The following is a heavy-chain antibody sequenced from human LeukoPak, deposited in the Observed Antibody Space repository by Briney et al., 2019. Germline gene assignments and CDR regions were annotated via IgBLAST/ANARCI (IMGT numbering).Heavy chain of an antibody. CDR3: AAGCSSTSCYWYYYTDV. V-gene: IGHV4-34*01. D-gene: IGHD2-2*01. Sequence: SETLSLTCAVYGGSFSDYYWNWIRRPPGKGLEWIGEINQSGSTNYNPSLKSRVTISVDTSNKQFSLNLSPVTAADTAVYYCAAGCSSTSCYWYYYTDVWGKGTTVTVSS. CDR2: INQSGST. J-gene: IGHJ6*03. CDR1: GGSFSDYY.